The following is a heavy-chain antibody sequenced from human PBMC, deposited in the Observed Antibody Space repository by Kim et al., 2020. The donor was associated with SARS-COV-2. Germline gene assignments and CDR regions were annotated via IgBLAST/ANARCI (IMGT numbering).Heavy chain of an antibody. D-gene: IGHD3-22*01. CDR2: IRSKANSYAT. CDR3: TRPGSVDYYDSSGYLLSDNNWFDP. CDR1: GFTFSGSA. V-gene: IGHV3-73*01. Sequence: GGSLRLSCAASGFTFSGSAMHWVRQASGKGLEWVGRIRSKANSYATEYAASVKGRFTISRDDSKNTAYLQMNSLKTEDTAVYYCTRPGSVDYYDSSGYLLSDNNWFDPWGQGTLVTVSS. J-gene: IGHJ5*02.